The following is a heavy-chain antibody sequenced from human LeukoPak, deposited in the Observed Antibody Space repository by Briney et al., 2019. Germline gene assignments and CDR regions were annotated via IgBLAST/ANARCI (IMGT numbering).Heavy chain of an antibody. CDR1: GYTFTSYD. Sequence: ASVTVSCTASGYTFTSYDINWVRQATGQGLEWMGWINTNTGNPTYAQGFTGRFVFSLDTSVSTAYLQISNLKAEDTAVYYCARPSGYISTPPTYWGQGTLVTVSS. CDR3: ARPSGYISTPPTY. V-gene: IGHV7-4-1*02. D-gene: IGHD2-2*01. J-gene: IGHJ4*02. CDR2: INTNTGNP.